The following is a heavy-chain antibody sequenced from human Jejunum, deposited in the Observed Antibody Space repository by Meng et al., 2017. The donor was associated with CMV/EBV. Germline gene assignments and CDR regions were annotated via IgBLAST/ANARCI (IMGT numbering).Heavy chain of an antibody. V-gene: IGHV6-1*01. CDR3: ARENGYEWYFDF. J-gene: IGHJ2*01. Sequence: QLQQPGPGLGKPSQPLSLTLAISGDSVSSIGAIWNWIRQSPSRGLEWLGKTYYRSKWYNDYAPSVKSRITVKPDTSKNQFSLQLNSVTPEDTAVYYCARENGYEWYFDFWGRGTLVTVSS. CDR1: GDSVSSIGAI. CDR2: TYYRSKWYN. D-gene: IGHD6-13*01.